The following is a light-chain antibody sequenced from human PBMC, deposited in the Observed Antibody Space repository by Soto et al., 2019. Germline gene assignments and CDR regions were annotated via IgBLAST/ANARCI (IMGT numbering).Light chain of an antibody. CDR2: GAS. Sequence: EIVLTQSPDTLYLSPGGGATLSCRASQRVNSSYLAWYQQKPGQAPRLLISGASDRATGVPARVSGSGYGTDFTLSIGRLEPEDFEVYYCQQYVNSPVTFGQGTKLQIK. CDR3: QQYVNSPVT. J-gene: IGKJ2*01. CDR1: QRVNSSY. V-gene: IGKV3-20*01.